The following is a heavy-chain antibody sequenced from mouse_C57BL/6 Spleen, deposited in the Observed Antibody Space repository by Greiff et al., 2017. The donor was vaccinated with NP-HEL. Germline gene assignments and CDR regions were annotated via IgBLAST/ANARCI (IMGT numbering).Heavy chain of an antibody. CDR2: ISDGGSYT. CDR3: ARDKGTTVEHYAMDY. Sequence: EVKVVESGGGLVKPGGSLKLSCAASGFTFSSNAMSWVRQTPEKRLEWVATISDGGSYTYYPDNVKGRFTISRDNAKNNLYLQMSHLKSEDTAMYYCARDKGTTVEHYAMDYWGQGTSVTVSS. D-gene: IGHD1-1*01. V-gene: IGHV5-4*01. J-gene: IGHJ4*01. CDR1: GFTFSSNA.